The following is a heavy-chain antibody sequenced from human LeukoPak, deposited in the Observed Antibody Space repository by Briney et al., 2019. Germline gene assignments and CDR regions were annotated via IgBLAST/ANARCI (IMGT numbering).Heavy chain of an antibody. J-gene: IGHJ4*02. CDR2: ISSNGGST. CDR3: VKVSIGYCSGGSCY. V-gene: IGHV3-64D*06. CDR1: EFTFSSYA. D-gene: IGHD2-15*01. Sequence: GGSLRLSCSASEFTFSSYAMHWVRQAPEKGLEYVSAISSNGGSTYYADSVRGRFTISRDNSKNTLYLQMSRLRAEDPAVYYCVKVSIGYCSGGSCYWGQGTLVTVSS.